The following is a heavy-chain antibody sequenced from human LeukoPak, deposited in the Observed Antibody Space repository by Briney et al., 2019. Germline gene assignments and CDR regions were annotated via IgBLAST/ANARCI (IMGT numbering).Heavy chain of an antibody. CDR1: GFTFNSYS. Sequence: GGSLRPSCAASGFTFNSYSMNWVRQAPGKGLEWIAYVSSTSSTIYYADSVKGRFTISRDNAKNSLYLHMTSLRAEDTAVYYCARDRVANGYNLIDYWGQGTLVTVSS. CDR3: ARDRVANGYNLIDY. D-gene: IGHD5-24*01. J-gene: IGHJ4*02. CDR2: VSSTSSTI. V-gene: IGHV3-48*01.